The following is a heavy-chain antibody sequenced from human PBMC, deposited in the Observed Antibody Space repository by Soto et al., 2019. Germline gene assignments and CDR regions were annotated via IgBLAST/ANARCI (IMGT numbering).Heavy chain of an antibody. V-gene: IGHV3-43*01. D-gene: IGHD7-27*01. J-gene: IGHJ3*02. CDR1: GFTFDDYT. Sequence: GGSLRLSCAASGFTFDDYTMHWVRQAPGKGLEWVSLISWDGGSTYYADSVKGRFTISRDNSKNSLYLQMNSLRTEDTALYYCAKVSTGDDAFDIWGQGTMVTVSS. CDR3: AKVSTGDDAFDI. CDR2: ISWDGGST.